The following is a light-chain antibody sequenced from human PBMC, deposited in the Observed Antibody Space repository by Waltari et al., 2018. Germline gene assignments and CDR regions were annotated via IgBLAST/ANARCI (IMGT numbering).Light chain of an antibody. CDR2: AAT. CDR3: QQSISNTRT. J-gene: IGKJ2*02. Sequence: DIQLTKSPSSLSASVVDRVIITCRASQPISIYLNWYQQKPGKAPNLLIYAATILQSGVPSRFSGSGSGRDFSLTISSLQPEDFAIYYCQQSISNTRTFGQGTRLEIK. CDR1: QPISIY. V-gene: IGKV1-39*01.